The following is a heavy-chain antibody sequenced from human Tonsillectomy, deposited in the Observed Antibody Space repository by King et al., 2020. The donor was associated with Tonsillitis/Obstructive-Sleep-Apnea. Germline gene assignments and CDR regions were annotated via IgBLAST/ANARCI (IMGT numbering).Heavy chain of an antibody. CDR2: INGGNGNI. D-gene: IGHD2-2*01. Sequence: QLVQSGAEVRKPGAPVKVSCKASGYTFSDYAIHWVRQAPGQRLEWMGWINGGNGNIKYSQKFQGRVTFTRDTSASTAYMEQSSLRSEDTAVFYCARSPTFIPKYCATTTCYAFDIWGQGTLVTVSS. CDR1: GYTFSDYA. J-gene: IGHJ3*02. CDR3: ARSPTFIPKYCATTTCYAFDI. V-gene: IGHV1-3*01.